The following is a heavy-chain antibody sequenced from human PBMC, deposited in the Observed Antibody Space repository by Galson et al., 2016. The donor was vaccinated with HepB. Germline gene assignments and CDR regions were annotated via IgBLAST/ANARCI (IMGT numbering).Heavy chain of an antibody. CDR2: ISAYQGNT. CDR3: ARSHQSDPLTGSSAGFGY. D-gene: IGHD3-9*01. Sequence: SVKVSCKASGYTFTSYGIHWVRQAPGQGLEYMGWISAYQGNTKYAQKFQGRVTMTTDTPTSTAYMELRSLSSNDTAVYYCARSHQSDPLTGSSAGFGYWGQGTLVTVSS. J-gene: IGHJ4*02. CDR1: GYTFTSYG. V-gene: IGHV1-18*01.